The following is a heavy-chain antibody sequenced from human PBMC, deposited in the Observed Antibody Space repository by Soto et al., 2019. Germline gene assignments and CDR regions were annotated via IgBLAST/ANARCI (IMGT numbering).Heavy chain of an antibody. CDR2: IYYSGST. CDR1: GGSISSSSYY. J-gene: IGHJ4*02. Sequence: PSETLSLTCTVSGGSISSSSYYWGWIRQPPGKGLEWIGSIYYSGSTYYNPSLKSRVTISVDTSKNQFSLKLSSVTAADTAVYYSARSKCRGIQLCGLLDYWGQGTLVTVSS. D-gene: IGHD5-18*01. CDR3: ARSKCRGIQLCGLLDY. V-gene: IGHV4-39*01.